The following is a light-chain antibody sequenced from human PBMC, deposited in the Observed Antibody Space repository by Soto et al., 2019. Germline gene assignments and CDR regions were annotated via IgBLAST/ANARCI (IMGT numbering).Light chain of an antibody. Sequence: QSVLTQPPSASRAPGQRVTISCTGSSSNIGAGYDVHWYQQLPGTAPKLLIYGNSNRPSGVPDRFSGSKSGTSASLAITGLQAEDEADYYCQSYDSSLRGVFGGGTKLTLL. J-gene: IGLJ3*02. CDR3: QSYDSSLRGV. CDR1: SSNIGAGYD. CDR2: GNS. V-gene: IGLV1-40*01.